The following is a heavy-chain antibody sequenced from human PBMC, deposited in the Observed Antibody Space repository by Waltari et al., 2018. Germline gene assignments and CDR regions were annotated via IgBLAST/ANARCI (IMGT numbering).Heavy chain of an antibody. V-gene: IGHV1-3*01. CDR3: ASGSSSWYRAFDI. J-gene: IGHJ3*02. CDR1: GYNFTSYA. CDR2: INAGNGNT. D-gene: IGHD6-13*01. Sequence: QVQLVQSGAEVKKPGASVKVSCKASGYNFTSYAMHWVRQAPGQRLEWMGWINAGNGNTKYSQKFQGRVTITRDTSASTAYMELSSLRSEDTAVYYCASGSSSWYRAFDIWGQGTMVTVSS.